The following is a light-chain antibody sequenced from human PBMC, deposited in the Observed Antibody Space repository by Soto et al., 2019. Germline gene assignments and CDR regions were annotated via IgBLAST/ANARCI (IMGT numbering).Light chain of an antibody. CDR2: EVI. Sequence: QSALTQPASVSGSPGQSITISCTGTSSDVGAYNYVSWYQQHTDKAPKLMIFEVIDRPSGVSTRFSGSNSGNTASLTISGLQAEDEADYFCSSYTSNSTLVFGGGTKLTVL. CDR1: SSDVGAYNY. J-gene: IGLJ3*02. CDR3: SSYTSNSTLV. V-gene: IGLV2-14*01.